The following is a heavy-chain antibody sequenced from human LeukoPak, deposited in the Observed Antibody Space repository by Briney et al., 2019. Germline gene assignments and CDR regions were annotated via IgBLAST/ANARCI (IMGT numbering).Heavy chain of an antibody. Sequence: SETLSLTCAVYGWSFSGYYWSWIRQPPGKGLEWIGEINHSGSTNYNPSLKSRVTISVDTSKNQFSLKLSSVTAADTAVYYCARVSCSGGSCYSELRIPSYYYYYYGMDVWGQGTTVTVSS. D-gene: IGHD2-15*01. CDR3: ARVSCSGGSCYSELRIPSYYYYYYGMDV. V-gene: IGHV4-34*01. CDR2: INHSGST. CDR1: GWSFSGYY. J-gene: IGHJ6*02.